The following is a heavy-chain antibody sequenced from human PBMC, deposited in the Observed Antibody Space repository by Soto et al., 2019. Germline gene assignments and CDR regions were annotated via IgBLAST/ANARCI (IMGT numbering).Heavy chain of an antibody. V-gene: IGHV4-59*11. D-gene: IGHD4-17*01. CDR2: IYNSGST. CDR1: GGSISSHY. Sequence: SETLSLTCTVSGGSISSHYWSWIRQPPGKGLEWIGYIYNSGSTNYNPSLKSRVTISVDTSKNQFSLKLSSVTAADTAVYYCASGLVTTLHYWGQGTLVTVSS. CDR3: ASGLVTTLHY. J-gene: IGHJ4*02.